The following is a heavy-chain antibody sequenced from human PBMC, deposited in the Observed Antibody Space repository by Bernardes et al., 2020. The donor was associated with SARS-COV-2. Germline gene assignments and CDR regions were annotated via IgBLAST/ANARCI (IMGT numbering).Heavy chain of an antibody. CDR1: VYTLSSLA. CDR2: ISGRGGST. J-gene: IGHJ6*02. CDR3: VRSAGMEV. V-gene: IGHV3-23*01. Sequence: GCLRLSHAPSVYTLSSLATSGVPHAPGEGLEGGSAISGRGGSTYYADAVKGRFTISRDNSKNTLYLQMNSLRAEDTAVFYCVRSAGMEVWGQGTMVTVSS.